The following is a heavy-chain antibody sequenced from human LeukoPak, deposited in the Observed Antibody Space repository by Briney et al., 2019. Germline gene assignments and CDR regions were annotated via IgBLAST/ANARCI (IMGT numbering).Heavy chain of an antibody. D-gene: IGHD3-16*01. CDR2: IIPIFGTA. V-gene: IGHV1-69*13. J-gene: IGHJ4*02. CDR1: GGTFSSYA. CDR3: ARVGEQQDLFDY. Sequence: PVKVSCKASGGTFSSYAISWVRQAPGQGLEWMGGIIPIFGTANYAQKFQGRVTITADESTSTAYMELSSLRSEDTAVYYCARVGEQQDLFDYWGQGTLVTVSS.